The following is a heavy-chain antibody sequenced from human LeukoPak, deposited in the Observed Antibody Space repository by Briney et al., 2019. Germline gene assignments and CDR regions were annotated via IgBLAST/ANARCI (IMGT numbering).Heavy chain of an antibody. Sequence: GGSLRLSCVASGFTFSSYWMTWVRQAPGKGLEWLANIKEDGSIQYYLDSVRGRFTISRDNAKTSVYLQLYSLRADDTAVYYCARDVWTGVAVSDYWGQGTLVTVSS. CDR2: IKEDGSIQ. CDR3: ARDVWTGVAVSDY. CDR1: GFTFSSYW. D-gene: IGHD6-19*01. V-gene: IGHV3-7*01. J-gene: IGHJ4*02.